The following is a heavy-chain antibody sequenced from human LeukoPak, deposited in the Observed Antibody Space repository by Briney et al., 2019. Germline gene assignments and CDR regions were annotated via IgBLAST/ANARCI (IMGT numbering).Heavy chain of an antibody. Sequence: GGSLRLSCAASGFTFSSYAMHWVRQAPGKGLEWVAVISYDGSNKYYADSVKGRFTISRDKSKNTLYLQMNSLRAEDTAVYYCARGSSSGWWDCFDPWGQGTLVTVSS. D-gene: IGHD6-19*01. CDR2: ISYDGSNK. CDR3: ARGSSSGWWDCFDP. V-gene: IGHV3-30-3*01. J-gene: IGHJ5*02. CDR1: GFTFSSYA.